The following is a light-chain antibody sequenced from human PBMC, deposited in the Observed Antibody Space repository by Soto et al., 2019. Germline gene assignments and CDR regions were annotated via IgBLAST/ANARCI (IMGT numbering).Light chain of an antibody. J-gene: IGKJ4*01. CDR1: QSVSSNY. CDR2: AAS. Sequence: EIVLTQSPGTLSLSPGERATLSCRASQSVSSNYLAWYQQKPGQAPRLLIYAASSRATGIPDRFSGSGSETDFPLTICRLEPEDFAVYYCQRYGTSPLTFGGGTKLEIK. CDR3: QRYGTSPLT. V-gene: IGKV3-20*01.